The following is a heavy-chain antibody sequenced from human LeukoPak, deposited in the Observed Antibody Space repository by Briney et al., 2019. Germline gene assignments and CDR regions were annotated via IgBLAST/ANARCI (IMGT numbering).Heavy chain of an antibody. J-gene: IGHJ3*01. Sequence: GGSLRLSCAASGFTFSNYWMSWVRQAPGKGLEWVANIKPDGSEKYCVDSVKGRFSISRDNIRNVLYLQMNNLRAGDTALYYCARGDFWSGDYTDAFDVWGQGTMVTVSA. CDR2: IKPDGSEK. CDR1: GFTFSNYW. CDR3: ARGDFWSGDYTDAFDV. V-gene: IGHV3-7*04. D-gene: IGHD3-3*01.